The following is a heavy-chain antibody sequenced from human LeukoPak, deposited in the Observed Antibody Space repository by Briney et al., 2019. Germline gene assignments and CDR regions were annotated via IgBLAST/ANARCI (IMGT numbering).Heavy chain of an antibody. CDR1: GGSSSSYY. J-gene: IGHJ4*02. CDR2: IQYSGST. Sequence: SETLSLTCTVSGGSSSSYYWSWIRQPPGKGLEWIGYIQYSGSTNYNPSLKSRVTISVDTSKNQFSLRLSAVTAADTAVYYCARHVGRSSGSYPFDYRGQGTLVTVSS. V-gene: IGHV4-59*08. D-gene: IGHD3-10*01. CDR3: ARHVGRSSGSYPFDY.